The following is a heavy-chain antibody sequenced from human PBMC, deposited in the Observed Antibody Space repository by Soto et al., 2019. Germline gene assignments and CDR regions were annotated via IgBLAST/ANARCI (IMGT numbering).Heavy chain of an antibody. Sequence: SETLSLTCTVSGGSISSSSYYWGWIRQPPGKGLEWIGSIYYSGSTYYNPSLKSRVTISVDTSKNQFSLKLSSVTAADTAVYYCARHSLSPGPNWFHPWGQGTLVTVSS. J-gene: IGHJ5*02. V-gene: IGHV4-39*01. D-gene: IGHD3-10*01. CDR2: IYYSGST. CDR3: ARHSLSPGPNWFHP. CDR1: GGSISSSSYY.